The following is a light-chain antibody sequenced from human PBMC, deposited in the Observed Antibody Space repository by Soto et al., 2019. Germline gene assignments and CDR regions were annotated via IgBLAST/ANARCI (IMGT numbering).Light chain of an antibody. Sequence: ERVMTQSPATLSVSPGERTTLSCRASQSVGNNLAWYQQKPGQAPRLLIDGAYTRATGIPARFSGSGSGTEFTLTISSLQSEDFVVYYCQHYGDSGITFGQGTRLEIK. CDR3: QHYGDSGIT. V-gene: IGKV3-15*01. J-gene: IGKJ5*01. CDR1: QSVGNN. CDR2: GAY.